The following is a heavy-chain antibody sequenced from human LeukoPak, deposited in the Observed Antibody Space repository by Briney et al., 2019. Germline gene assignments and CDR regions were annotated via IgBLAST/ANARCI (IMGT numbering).Heavy chain of an antibody. CDR3: TRLVGAND. Sequence: GGSLRLSCAASGFTFSDHAMDWVRQAPGKGLEWVGRIRNKANSYTTEYAASVQGRFTVPRDDSKNSLYLQMNSMKTEDTAVYYCTRLVGANDWGQGTLVTVSS. J-gene: IGHJ4*02. D-gene: IGHD1-26*01. V-gene: IGHV3-72*01. CDR1: GFTFSDHA. CDR2: IRNKANSYTT.